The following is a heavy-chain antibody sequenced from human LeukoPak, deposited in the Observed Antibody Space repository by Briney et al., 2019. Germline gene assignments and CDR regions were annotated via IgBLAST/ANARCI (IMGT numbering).Heavy chain of an antibody. Sequence: SETLSLTCTVSGGSISSSSYYWGWIRQPPGKGLEWIGSIYYSGSTYYNPSLKSRVTISVDTSKNQFSLKLSSVTAADTVVYYCARHTISYYYDSSGPTAFAFDIWGQGTMVTVSS. CDR2: IYYSGST. CDR1: GGSISSSSYY. CDR3: ARHTISYYYDSSGPTAFAFDI. V-gene: IGHV4-39*01. D-gene: IGHD3-22*01. J-gene: IGHJ3*02.